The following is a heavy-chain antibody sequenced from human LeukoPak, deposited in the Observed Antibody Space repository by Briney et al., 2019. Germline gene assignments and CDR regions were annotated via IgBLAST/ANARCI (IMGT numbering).Heavy chain of an antibody. CDR2: IYSDGRT. CDR3: ARAVGNTILFDY. CDR1: GFTFSSYS. D-gene: IGHD1-26*01. Sequence: GGSLRLSCAASGFTFSSYSMNWVRQAPGKGLEWVSLIYSDGRTYYADSVKGRFTISRDNSENTLYLQMNSLRAEDTALYYCARAVGNTILFDYWGQGTLVTVSS. J-gene: IGHJ4*02. V-gene: IGHV3-53*01.